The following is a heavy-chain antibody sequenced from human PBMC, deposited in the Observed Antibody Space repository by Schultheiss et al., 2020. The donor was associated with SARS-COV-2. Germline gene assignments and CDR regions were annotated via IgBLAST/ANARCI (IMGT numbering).Heavy chain of an antibody. V-gene: IGHV5-51*01. D-gene: IGHD2-8*01. CDR1: GYSFTNYW. J-gene: IGHJ6*02. Sequence: GGSLRLSCQGSGYSFTNYWIGWVRQMPGKGLEWVGVIYPGDSDTRYSPSFQGQVTISADESINTAYLQWTSLKASDTAIYYCARISSCTNGVCTFYYDMDVWGRGATVTVSS. CDR3: ARISSCTNGVCTFYYDMDV. CDR2: IYPGDSDT.